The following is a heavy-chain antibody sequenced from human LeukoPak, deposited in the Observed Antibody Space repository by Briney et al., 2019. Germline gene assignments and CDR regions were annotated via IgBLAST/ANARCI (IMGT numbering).Heavy chain of an antibody. V-gene: IGHV1-18*01. CDR3: ARDLGSGIAEPFDQ. J-gene: IGHJ4*02. Sequence: ASVKVSCKASGYTFSNYGISWMRQAPGQGLEWMGWISAYNGNTNYAQKLQGRVTMTTDTSTSTAYMELRSLRSDDTAVYYCARDLGSGIAEPFDQWGQGTLVTVSS. CDR2: ISAYNGNT. D-gene: IGHD1-14*01. CDR1: GYTFSNYG.